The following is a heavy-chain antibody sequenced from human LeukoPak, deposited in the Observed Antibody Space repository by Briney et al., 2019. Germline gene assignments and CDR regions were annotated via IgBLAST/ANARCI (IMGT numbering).Heavy chain of an antibody. CDR1: GFTFNSYW. CDR2: IDEDGKTI. CDR3: VSDLCGGDDQ. J-gene: IGHJ5*02. Sequence: GGSLRLSCAASGFTFNSYWMRWVRHAPGKGLVWVSRIDEDGKTIDYADSVKGRFTISRDNAKDTLYLQMSSLRDEDTAVYYCVSDLCGGDDQWGRGTLVTVSS. D-gene: IGHD3-3*01. V-gene: IGHV3-74*01.